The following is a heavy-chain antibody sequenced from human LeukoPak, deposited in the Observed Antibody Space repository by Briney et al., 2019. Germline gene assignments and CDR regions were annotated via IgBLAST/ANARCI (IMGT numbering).Heavy chain of an antibody. Sequence: PSETLSLTCTVSGYSISTSYYWSWIRQPPGKGLEWIGEINHGGSTNYNPSLKSRVTISVDTSQNQFSLRLSSVTAADTAVYYCARGRYVTTRGGAAAGFLDYWGQGTLVTVST. CDR2: INHGGST. V-gene: IGHV4-38-2*02. CDR1: GYSISTSYY. J-gene: IGHJ4*02. CDR3: ARGRYVTTRGGAAAGFLDY. D-gene: IGHD6-13*01.